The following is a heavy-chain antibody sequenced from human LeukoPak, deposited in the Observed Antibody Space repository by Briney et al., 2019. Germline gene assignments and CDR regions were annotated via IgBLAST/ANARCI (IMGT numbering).Heavy chain of an antibody. V-gene: IGHV3-33*01. J-gene: IGHJ3*02. CDR2: IWYDGSNK. CDR3: ARDKLTGNAFDI. CDR1: GFTFSNYG. D-gene: IGHD3-10*01. Sequence: GESLRLSCAASGFTFSNYGMHWVRQAPGKGLEWVTIIWYDGSNKYYADPVKGRFTISRDNSKNTLFLQMNSLRAEDTAVYCCARDKLTGNAFDIWGQGTMVTVSS.